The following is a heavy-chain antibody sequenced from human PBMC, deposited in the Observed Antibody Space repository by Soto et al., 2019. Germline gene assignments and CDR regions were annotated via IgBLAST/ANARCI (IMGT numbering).Heavy chain of an antibody. V-gene: IGHV4-59*01. CDR1: GGSISTFY. D-gene: IGHD3-9*01. CDR3: AREVFFRLYNIGHDLHECAFDL. Sequence: SETLSLTCTISGGSISTFYWSWVRQPPGKGLEWIGYIYYTGTTNYNPSLESRITISVDTSKNQFSLKLRSVTAGDTAVYYCAREVFFRLYNIGHDLHECAFDLWGQGTMVTVSS. J-gene: IGHJ3*01. CDR2: IYYTGTT.